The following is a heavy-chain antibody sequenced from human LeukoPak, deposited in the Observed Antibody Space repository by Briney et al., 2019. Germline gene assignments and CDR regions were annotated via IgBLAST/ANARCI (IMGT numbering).Heavy chain of an antibody. Sequence: GGSLRLSCAASGFTFSSYWMSWVRQAPGKGLEWVANIKQDGSEKYYVDSVKGRFTISRDNAKNSLYLQMNSLRAEDTAVYYCARLPMVRGLPDAFDIWGQGTMVTVSS. CDR1: GFTFSSYW. CDR3: ARLPMVRGLPDAFDI. V-gene: IGHV3-7*01. D-gene: IGHD3-10*01. J-gene: IGHJ3*02. CDR2: IKQDGSEK.